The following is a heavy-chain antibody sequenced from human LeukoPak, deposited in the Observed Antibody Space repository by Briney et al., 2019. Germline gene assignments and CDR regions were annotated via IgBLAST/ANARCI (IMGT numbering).Heavy chain of an antibody. CDR1: GFTFSSFA. V-gene: IGHV3-23*01. CDR3: ARGRYDYVWGSYPLADY. CDR2: ITGSHGPT. J-gene: IGHJ4*02. Sequence: PGGSLRLSCEASGFTFSSFAMTWVRQAPGKGLEWVSSITGSHGPTYNTDSVKGRFTISRDNAKNTLYLQMNSLRAEDTAVYYCARGRYDYVWGSYPLADYWGQGTLVTVSS. D-gene: IGHD3-16*02.